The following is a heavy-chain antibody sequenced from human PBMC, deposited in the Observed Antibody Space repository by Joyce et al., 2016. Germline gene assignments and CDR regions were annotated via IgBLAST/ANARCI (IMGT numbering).Heavy chain of an antibody. D-gene: IGHD6-19*01. V-gene: IGHV1-2*02. J-gene: IGHJ4*01. CDR3: ARDPSSGATFDY. CDR2: INPQNSVT. CDR1: GSTLTGYY. Sequence: QVQLVQSGAEVKKPGASVRVSCKTSGSTLTGYYLHWVRRAPGQGLEGMGWINPQNSVTNYAQKFKGRVTMTRESSTTTFYMELRSLRSDDAAIYYCARDPSSGATFDYWGQGTLVTVSS.